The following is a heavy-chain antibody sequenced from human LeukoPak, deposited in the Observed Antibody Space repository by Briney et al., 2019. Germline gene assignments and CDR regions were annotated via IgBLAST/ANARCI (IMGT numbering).Heavy chain of an antibody. J-gene: IGHJ6*02. CDR3: AREKPVGSYTMDI. D-gene: IGHD3-16*01. CDR2: IKQDGSAE. CDR1: GFTFSSYW. Sequence: GGSLRLSCAASGFTFSSYWMSWVRQAPGKGLEWVANIKQDGSAEYYVDSVKGRFTISRDNAKNSLYLQLSSLRAEDTAVYYCAREKPVGSYTMDIWGQGTTVIVSS. V-gene: IGHV3-7*01.